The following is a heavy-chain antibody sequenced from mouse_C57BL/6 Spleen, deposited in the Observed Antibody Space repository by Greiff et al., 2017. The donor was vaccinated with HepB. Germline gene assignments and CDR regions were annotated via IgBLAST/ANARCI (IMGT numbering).Heavy chain of an antibody. CDR2: IYPRSGNT. CDR1: GYTFTSYG. D-gene: IGHD1-1*01. J-gene: IGHJ4*01. CDR3: ARKDYGSSYAMDY. V-gene: IGHV1-81*01. Sequence: VQLQESGAELARPGASVKLSCKASGYTFTSYGISWVKQRTGQGLEWIGEIYPRSGNTYYNEKFKGKATLTADKSSSTAYMELRSLTSEDSAVYFCARKDYGSSYAMDYWGQGTSVTVSS.